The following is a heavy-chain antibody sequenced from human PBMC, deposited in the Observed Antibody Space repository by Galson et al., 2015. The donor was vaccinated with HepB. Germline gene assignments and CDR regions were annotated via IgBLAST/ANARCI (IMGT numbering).Heavy chain of an antibody. V-gene: IGHV1-69*13. CDR3: AREGHYYDSSGYYQDFDY. CDR1: GGTFSSYA. D-gene: IGHD3-22*01. Sequence: SVKVSCKASGGTFSSYAISWVRQAPGQGLEWMGGIIPIFGTANYAQKFQGRVTITADESTSTAYMELSSLRSEDTAVYYCAREGHYYDSSGYYQDFDYWGQGTLVTVSS. J-gene: IGHJ4*02. CDR2: IIPIFGTA.